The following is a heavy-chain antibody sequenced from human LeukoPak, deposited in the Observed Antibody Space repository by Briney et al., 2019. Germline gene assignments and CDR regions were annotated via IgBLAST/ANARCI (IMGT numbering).Heavy chain of an antibody. Sequence: SEKVSCKASGGTFSSYAISWVRQAPGQGLEWMGGIIPIFGTANYAQKFQGRVTITADESTSTAYMELSSQRSEDTAVYYCARESNYYDSSGPEYWFDPWGQGTLVTVSS. D-gene: IGHD3-22*01. V-gene: IGHV1-69*13. CDR1: GGTFSSYA. CDR3: ARESNYYDSSGPEYWFDP. J-gene: IGHJ5*02. CDR2: IIPIFGTA.